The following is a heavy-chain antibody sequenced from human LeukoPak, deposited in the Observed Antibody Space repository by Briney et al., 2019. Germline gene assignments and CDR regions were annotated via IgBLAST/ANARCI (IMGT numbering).Heavy chain of an antibody. V-gene: IGHV3-33*08. CDR2: IWYDGSNK. Sequence: GGSLRLSCAASGFTFSSYGMHWVRQAPGKGLEWVAVIWYDGSNKYYADSVKGRFTISRDNSKNTLYLQMNSLRAEDTAVYYCARERGTRGIAVAGIDYWGQGTLVTVSS. CDR3: ARERGTRGIAVAGIDY. J-gene: IGHJ4*02. CDR1: GFTFSSYG. D-gene: IGHD6-19*01.